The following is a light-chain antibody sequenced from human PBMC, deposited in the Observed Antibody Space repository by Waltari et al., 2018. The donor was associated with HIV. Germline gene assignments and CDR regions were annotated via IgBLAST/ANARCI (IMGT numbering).Light chain of an antibody. CDR3: SSFAGTNKL. J-gene: IGLJ2*01. Sequence: SALSHPPSASGPPGPSVNSPCSWADNNINDSRYVSWYPQHSDKPPKLIIFEVTNRPSGVPDRFSGSKSGNTASLFVSGLQPEDEATYFCSSFAGTNKLFGGGTKLTVL. CDR2: EVT. CDR1: DNNINDSRY. V-gene: IGLV2-8*01.